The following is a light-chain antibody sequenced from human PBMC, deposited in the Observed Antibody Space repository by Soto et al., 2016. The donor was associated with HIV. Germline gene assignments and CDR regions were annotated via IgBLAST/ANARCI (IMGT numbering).Light chain of an antibody. CDR3: QSADSSGTIV. CDR1: ALPKQY. V-gene: IGLV3-25*03. J-gene: IGLJ2*01. CDR2: KGT. Sequence: SYELTQPPSVSVSPGQTARITCSGDALPKQYAYWYHQKSGQAPVLVIYKGTERPSGIPERFSGASSGTTVTLTISGVQAEDEADYYCQSADSSGTIVFGGGTKLTVV.